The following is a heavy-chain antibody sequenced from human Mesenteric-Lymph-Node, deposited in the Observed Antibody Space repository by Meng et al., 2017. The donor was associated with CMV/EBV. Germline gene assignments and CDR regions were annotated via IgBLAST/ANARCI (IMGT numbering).Heavy chain of an antibody. V-gene: IGHV3-53*01. J-gene: IGHJ4*02. CDR1: GFTVSSNY. CDR2: IFSGSVT. D-gene: IGHD2-21*01. Sequence: GESLKISCAASGFTVSSNYMSWVRQAPGKGLEWVAIFSGSVTFYAGSVKGRFTISRDTSKNTLYLQMDSLRTEDTAVYFCAKEKSRGDFYFDYWGQGTQVTVSS. CDR3: AKEKSRGDFYFDY.